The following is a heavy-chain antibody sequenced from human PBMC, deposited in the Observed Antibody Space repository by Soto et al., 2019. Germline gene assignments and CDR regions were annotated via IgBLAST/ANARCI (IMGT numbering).Heavy chain of an antibody. CDR2: ISYDGSNK. Sequence: QVQLVESGGGVVQPGRSLRLSCAASGFTFSSYAMHWVRQAPGKGLEWVAVISYDGSNKYYVDSVKGRFTISRDNSKNTLYLQMNSLRAEDTAVYYCARDPLWGTAMVLWYFDLWGRGTLVTVSS. D-gene: IGHD5-18*01. CDR1: GFTFSSYA. V-gene: IGHV3-30-3*01. J-gene: IGHJ2*01. CDR3: ARDPLWGTAMVLWYFDL.